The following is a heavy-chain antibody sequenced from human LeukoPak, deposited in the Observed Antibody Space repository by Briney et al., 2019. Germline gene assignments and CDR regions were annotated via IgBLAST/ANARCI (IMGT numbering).Heavy chain of an antibody. D-gene: IGHD5-12*01. V-gene: IGHV3-7*01. Sequence: GGSLRLSCAASGFTFGTYWMNWVRQAPGKGLEWVANMNQDGSEIYYVDSVKGRFTISRDNAKNSLYLQMNSLRAEDTAVYYCARSGYDFPYYYYYMDVWGKGTTVTVSS. CDR3: ARSGYDFPYYYYYMDV. J-gene: IGHJ6*03. CDR2: MNQDGSEI. CDR1: GFTFGTYW.